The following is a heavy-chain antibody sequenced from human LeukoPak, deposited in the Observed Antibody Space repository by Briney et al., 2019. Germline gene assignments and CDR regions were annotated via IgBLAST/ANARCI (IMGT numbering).Heavy chain of an antibody. CDR1: GFTFDDYG. CDR3: ARAPKFRLVGVPKGPFDP. Sequence: GGSLRLSCAASGFTFDDYGMSWVRQAPGKGLEWVSGINWNGGSTGYADSVKGRFTISRDNAKNSLYLQMNSLRAEDTAVYYCARAPKFRLVGVPKGPFDPWGQGTLVTVSS. D-gene: IGHD3-9*01. CDR2: INWNGGST. J-gene: IGHJ5*02. V-gene: IGHV3-20*04.